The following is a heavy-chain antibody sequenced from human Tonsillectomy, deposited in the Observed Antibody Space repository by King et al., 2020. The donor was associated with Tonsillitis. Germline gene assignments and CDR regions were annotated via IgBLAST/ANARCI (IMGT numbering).Heavy chain of an antibody. D-gene: IGHD6-13*01. J-gene: IGHJ4*02. Sequence: VQLVESGGGLVQPGGSLRLACAASGFIVSSKDMSWVRQAPGKGLEWVSVIYSGGSTYYADSVKGRFTISRDNSKNTLYLQMNSLRAEDTAVYYLARALGAADAYFDYWGQGTLVTVSS. CDR1: GFIVSSKD. V-gene: IGHV3-66*01. CDR2: IYSGGST. CDR3: ARALGAADAYFDY.